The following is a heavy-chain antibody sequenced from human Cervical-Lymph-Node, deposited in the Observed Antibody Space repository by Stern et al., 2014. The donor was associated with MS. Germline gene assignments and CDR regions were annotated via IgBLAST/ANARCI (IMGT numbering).Heavy chain of an antibody. J-gene: IGHJ6*02. CDR2: ISHDGTKK. D-gene: IGHD2-2*01. CDR3: AKPVPGSLYGMDV. Sequence: LQLLEAGGGVVQPGGSLRLSCEASGFTFSNYGMHWVRQAPGKGLGWVAVISHDGTKKYYADSVKGRFTISRDNSKNTLYLQMNSLRAEDTAMYYCAKPVPGSLYGMDVWGQGTTVTVSS. V-gene: IGHV3-30*18. CDR1: GFTFSNYG.